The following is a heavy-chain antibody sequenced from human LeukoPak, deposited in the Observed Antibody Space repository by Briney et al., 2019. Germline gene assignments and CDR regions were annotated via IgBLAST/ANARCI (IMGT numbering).Heavy chain of an antibody. J-gene: IGHJ4*02. Sequence: GGSLRLSCAASGFTFSDYYMSWVCQAPGKGLEWVSAISGSGGSTYYADSVKGRFTISRDNSKNTLYLQMNSLRAEDTAVYYCARSHSSSWSAFDYWGQGTLVTVSS. CDR3: ARSHSSSWSAFDY. V-gene: IGHV3-23*01. CDR2: ISGSGGST. CDR1: GFTFSDYY. D-gene: IGHD6-13*01.